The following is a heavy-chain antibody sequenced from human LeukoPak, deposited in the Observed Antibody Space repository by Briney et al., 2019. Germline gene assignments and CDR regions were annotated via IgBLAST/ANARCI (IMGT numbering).Heavy chain of an antibody. CDR3: ARAVGATPYNWFDP. Sequence: SETLSLTCTVSGGSISSHYWSWIRQPPRKGLEWIGYIYYSGSTNYNPSLKSRVTISVDTSKNQFSLKLSSVTAADTAVYYCARAVGATPYNWFDPWGQGTLVTVSS. CDR2: IYYSGST. J-gene: IGHJ5*02. V-gene: IGHV4-59*11. CDR1: GGSISSHY. D-gene: IGHD1-26*01.